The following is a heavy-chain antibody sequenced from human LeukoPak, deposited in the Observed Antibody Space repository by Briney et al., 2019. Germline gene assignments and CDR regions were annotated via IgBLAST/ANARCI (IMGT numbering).Heavy chain of an antibody. J-gene: IGHJ4*02. D-gene: IGHD2/OR15-2a*01. V-gene: IGHV3-23*01. CDR2: IGASGGRT. Sequence: GESLTHSCAGSGFILSSCAMSCVRQAPGKGLEWGSGIGASGGRTYYADSVKGRFTISRDRSRCSLYLQIKSLRAEDTAIYYCAKGLSSLSSVDYWGQGTLVTVSS. CDR1: GFILSSCA. CDR3: AKGLSSLSSVDY.